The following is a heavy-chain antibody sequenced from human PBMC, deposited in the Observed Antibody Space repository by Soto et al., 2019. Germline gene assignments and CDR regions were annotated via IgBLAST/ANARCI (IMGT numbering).Heavy chain of an antibody. D-gene: IGHD5-12*01. V-gene: IGHV1-18*01. CDR2: VTPYKADT. CDR1: GYTFTDYA. CDR3: ATDGPSNSGNLYAFDI. J-gene: IGHJ3*02. Sequence: QVQLVQSGAEAKKPGASVKVSCKASGYTFTDYAIHWVRQAPGQGLEWLGRVTPYKADTNSAQNLQGRVTMATDTSTNTAYLELRSLRSDDTAVYFCATDGPSNSGNLYAFDIWGQGTMVTVSA.